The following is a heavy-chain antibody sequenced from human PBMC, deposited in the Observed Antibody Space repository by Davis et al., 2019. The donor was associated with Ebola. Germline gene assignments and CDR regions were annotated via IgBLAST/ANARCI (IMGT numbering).Heavy chain of an antibody. V-gene: IGHV4-39*01. CDR2: IYYSGST. CDR3: ARLYYYGSGSYYNPLYYYGMDV. D-gene: IGHD3-10*01. Sequence: GSLRLSCTVSGGSISSSSYYWGWIRQPPGKGLEWIGSIYYSGSTYYNPSLKSRVTISVDTSKNQFSLKLSSVTAADTAVYYCARLYYYGSGSYYNPLYYYGMDVWGQGTTVTVSS. J-gene: IGHJ6*02. CDR1: GGSISSSSYY.